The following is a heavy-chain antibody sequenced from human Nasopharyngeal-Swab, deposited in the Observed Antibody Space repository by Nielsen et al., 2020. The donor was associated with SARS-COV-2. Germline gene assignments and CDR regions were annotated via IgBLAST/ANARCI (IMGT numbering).Heavy chain of an antibody. CDR3: ARGGSSGESSFDY. CDR2: ISYDGSIK. V-gene: IGHV3-30-3*01. D-gene: IGHD5-12*01. Sequence: GESLKISCSASGFIFKNYAMHWVRQAPGKGLEWVAVISYDGSIKKSADSVEGRFTISRDNSKNTLYLQMNSLRVDDTAVYYCARGGSSGESSFDYWGQGTLVTVSA. J-gene: IGHJ4*02. CDR1: GFIFKNYA.